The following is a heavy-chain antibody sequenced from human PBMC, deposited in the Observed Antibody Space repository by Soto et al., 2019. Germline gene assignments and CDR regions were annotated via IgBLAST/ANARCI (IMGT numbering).Heavy chain of an antibody. Sequence: GGSLRLSCAASGFTLSSYGMHWVRQAPGKGLEWVAFIWHDGGNKFYAESVKGRFTISRDNSKNTLYLQMTSLSAEDTAMYYCARDGDVNTGFGKDYWGQGTLVTVS. J-gene: IGHJ4*02. CDR2: IWHDGGNK. CDR3: ARDGDVNTGFGKDY. V-gene: IGHV3-33*01. CDR1: GFTLSSYG. D-gene: IGHD3-16*01.